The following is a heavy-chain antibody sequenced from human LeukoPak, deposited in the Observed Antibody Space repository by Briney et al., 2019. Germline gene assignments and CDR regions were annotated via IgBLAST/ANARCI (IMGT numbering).Heavy chain of an antibody. CDR1: GGSISNGDYY. D-gene: IGHD3-10*01. Sequence: SETLSLTCTVSGGSISNGDYYWSWIRQPPRKGLEWIGYIYYSGSTYYNPSLKSRVSISVDTSKNQFSLKLRSVTAADSAVYYCARDLLYGSGRMDVWGQGTTVTVSS. CDR3: ARDLLYGSGRMDV. J-gene: IGHJ6*02. CDR2: IYYSGST. V-gene: IGHV4-30-4*01.